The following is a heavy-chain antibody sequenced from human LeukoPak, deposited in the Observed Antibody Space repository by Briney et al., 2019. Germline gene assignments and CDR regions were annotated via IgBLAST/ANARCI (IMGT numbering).Heavy chain of an antibody. Sequence: SETLSLTCTVSGGSISNNNYYWGWIRQPPGKGLEGFGTIYYSGSTYYNPSLKSRVTVSVDTSKNQFSLKLSSVTAADTTVYYCAIMYSGYEDYWGPGILVTVSS. CDR3: AIMYSGYEDY. CDR1: GGSISNNNYY. J-gene: IGHJ4*02. V-gene: IGHV4-39*01. CDR2: IYYSGST. D-gene: IGHD5-12*01.